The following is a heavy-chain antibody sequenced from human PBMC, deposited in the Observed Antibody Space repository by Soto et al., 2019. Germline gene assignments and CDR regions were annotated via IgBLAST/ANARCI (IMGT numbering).Heavy chain of an antibody. CDR3: AIAVTTVTTYDY. J-gene: IGHJ4*02. CDR2: IYYSGST. Sequence: QVQLQESGPGLVKPSQTLSLTCTVSGGSISSGSYCWSWIRQHPGKGLEWIGYIYYSGSTYYNPSLKSRVTISVDTSKNQFSLKLRSVTAADTAVYYCAIAVTTVTTYDYWGQGTLVTVSS. V-gene: IGHV4-31*03. CDR1: GGSISSGSYC. D-gene: IGHD4-17*01.